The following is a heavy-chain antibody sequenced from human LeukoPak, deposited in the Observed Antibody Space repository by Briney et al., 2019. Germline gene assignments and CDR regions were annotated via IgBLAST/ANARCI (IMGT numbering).Heavy chain of an antibody. D-gene: IGHD3-10*01. Sequence: ASVKVSCKASGYTFTRYYMYWVRQAPGQGLEWMGIINPSGGSTNYAQKFQGRVTMTRDTSTNAVYMELSSLRSEDTAVYYCARGPSITMIRGGQWYYYMDVWGKGTTVTISS. V-gene: IGHV1-46*01. CDR2: INPSGGST. CDR1: GYTFTRYY. CDR3: ARGPSITMIRGGQWYYYMDV. J-gene: IGHJ6*03.